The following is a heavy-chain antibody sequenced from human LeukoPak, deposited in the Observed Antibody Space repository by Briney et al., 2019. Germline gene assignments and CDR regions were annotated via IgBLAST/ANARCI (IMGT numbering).Heavy chain of an antibody. CDR3: AKGSYYDSSGSFYFDY. V-gene: IGHV3-23*01. CDR2: ISGSGDNT. Sequence: GGSLRLSCAASGFTFSSYAMSWVRQAPGKGLEWVSGISGSGDNTYYADSVKGRFTISRDNSKNTLYVQVNSLGTENTAAYYCAKGSYYDSSGSFYFDYWGQGTLVTVSS. D-gene: IGHD3-22*01. CDR1: GFTFSSYA. J-gene: IGHJ4*02.